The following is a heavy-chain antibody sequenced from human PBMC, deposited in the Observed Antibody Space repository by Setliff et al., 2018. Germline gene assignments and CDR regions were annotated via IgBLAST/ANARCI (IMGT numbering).Heavy chain of an antibody. D-gene: IGHD1-1*01. V-gene: IGHV4-61*02. Sequence: PSETLSLTCTVSGASLRSGSYYWSWIRQPAGKGLEWIGRIYTSGATTYSPSLKSRVSISADTSKNLLSLTLKSVTAADTAVYYCARTTGSTHNWLDPWGPGTLVTVSS. J-gene: IGHJ5*02. CDR3: ARTTGSTHNWLDP. CDR1: GASLRSGSYY. CDR2: IYTSGAT.